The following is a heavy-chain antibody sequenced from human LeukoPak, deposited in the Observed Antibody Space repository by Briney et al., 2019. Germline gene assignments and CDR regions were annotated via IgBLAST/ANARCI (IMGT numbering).Heavy chain of an antibody. CDR2: INPNSGGT. CDR1: GYTFTGYY. D-gene: IGHD6-13*01. Sequence: ASVKVSCKASGYTFTGYYMHWVRQAPGQGLEWMGRINPNSGGTNYAQKFQGRVTMTRDTSNSTAYMELSRLRSDDTAVYYCARDEASIIAAADLWGQGTLVTVSS. J-gene: IGHJ5*02. CDR3: ARDEASIIAAADL. V-gene: IGHV1-2*06.